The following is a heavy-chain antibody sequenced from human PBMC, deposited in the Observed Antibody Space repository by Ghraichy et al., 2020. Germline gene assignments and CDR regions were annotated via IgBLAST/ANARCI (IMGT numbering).Heavy chain of an antibody. CDR2: IYYSGNT. J-gene: IGHJ2*01. V-gene: IGHV4-39*07. D-gene: IGHD5-12*01. Sequence: SETLSLTCSVSGGSIRSSSYYWGWIRQPPGKGLEWIGSIYYSGNTYYNPSLKSRVTISVDTSKNQFSLKLTSVTAADTAVYYCARHEDIVATINMWYFDPWGRGTLVTVSS. CDR1: GGSIRSSSYY. CDR3: ARHEDIVATINMWYFDP.